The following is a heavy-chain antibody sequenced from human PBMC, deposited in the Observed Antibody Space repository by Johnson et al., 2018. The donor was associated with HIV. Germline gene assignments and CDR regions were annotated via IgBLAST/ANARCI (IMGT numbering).Heavy chain of an antibody. Sequence: QVQLVESGGGVVQPGRSLRLSCAASGFTFSSYAMHWVRQAPGKGLEWVAVISYDGSDKYYADSVKGRFTISRDNSKHTLYLQMNSLRAEDTAVYYCASDWGSRHAFDIWGQGTMVTVSS. CDR3: ASDWGSRHAFDI. CDR1: GFTFSSYA. CDR2: ISYDGSDK. V-gene: IGHV3-30*04. D-gene: IGHD7-27*01. J-gene: IGHJ3*02.